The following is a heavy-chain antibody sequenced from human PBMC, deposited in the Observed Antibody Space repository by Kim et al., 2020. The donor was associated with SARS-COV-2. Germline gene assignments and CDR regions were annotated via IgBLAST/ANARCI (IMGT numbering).Heavy chain of an antibody. Sequence: SETLSLTCTVSGGSISSSSYYWGWIRQPPGKGLEWIGSIYYSGSTYYNPSLKSRVTISVDTSKNQFSLKLSSVTAADTAVYYCARLGQWLVPFDYWGQGTLVTVSS. J-gene: IGHJ4*02. D-gene: IGHD6-19*01. CDR1: GGSISSSSYY. CDR3: ARLGQWLVPFDY. CDR2: IYYSGST. V-gene: IGHV4-39*01.